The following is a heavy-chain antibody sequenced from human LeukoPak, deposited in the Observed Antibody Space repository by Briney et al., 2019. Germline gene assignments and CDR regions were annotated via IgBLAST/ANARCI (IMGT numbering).Heavy chain of an antibody. CDR2: ISSNGGST. Sequence: PGGSLRLSCAASGFTFSSYAMHWVRQAPGKGLEYVSAISSNGGSTYYANSVKGRFTISRDNSKNTRYLQMGSLRAEDMAVYYCARAGTYYDYVWGSYNHPIDYWGQGTLVTVSS. V-gene: IGHV3-64*01. CDR3: ARAGTYYDYVWGSYNHPIDY. CDR1: GFTFSSYA. D-gene: IGHD3-16*01. J-gene: IGHJ4*02.